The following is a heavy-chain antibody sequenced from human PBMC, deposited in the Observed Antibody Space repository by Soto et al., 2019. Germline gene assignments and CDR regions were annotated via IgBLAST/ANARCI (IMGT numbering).Heavy chain of an antibody. D-gene: IGHD5-12*01. J-gene: IGHJ5*02. V-gene: IGHV4-59*11. CDR3: ARTYSGYVNWFDP. CDR1: GGSISSHY. Sequence: SETLSLTCTVSGGSISSHYWSWIRQPPGKGLEWIGYIYYSGSTNYNPSLKSRVTISVDTSRNQFSLKLSSVTAADTAVYYCARTYSGYVNWFDPWGRGTLVTVSS. CDR2: IYYSGST.